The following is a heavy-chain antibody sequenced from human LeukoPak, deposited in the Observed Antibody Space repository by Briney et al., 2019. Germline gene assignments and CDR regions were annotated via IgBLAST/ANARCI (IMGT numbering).Heavy chain of an antibody. CDR1: GGTFSSYA. CDR2: IIPILGIA. V-gene: IGHV1-69*04. D-gene: IGHD5-18*01. J-gene: IGHJ4*02. Sequence: ASVKVSCKASGGTFSSYAISWVRQAPGQGLEWMGRIIPILGIANYAQKFQGRVTITADKSTSTAYMELSSLRSEDTAVYYCARTNRGYSYVTTLDYWGQGTLVTVSS. CDR3: ARTNRGYSYVTTLDY.